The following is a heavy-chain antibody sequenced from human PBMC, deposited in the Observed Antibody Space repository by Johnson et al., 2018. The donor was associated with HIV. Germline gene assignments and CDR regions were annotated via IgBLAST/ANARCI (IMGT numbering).Heavy chain of an antibody. J-gene: IGHJ3*02. CDR2: FSGSGGST. CDR3: AKDSRPQTFDI. CDR1: GFTSSSYA. Sequence: MQLVESGGGLVQPGGSLRLSCAASGFTSSSYAMSWVRQASGKGLEWVSAFSGSGGSTYYADSVKGRFTISRDNSKNTLYLQMNSLRAEDTALYYCAKDSRPQTFDIWGQGTMVTVSS. V-gene: IGHV3-23*04.